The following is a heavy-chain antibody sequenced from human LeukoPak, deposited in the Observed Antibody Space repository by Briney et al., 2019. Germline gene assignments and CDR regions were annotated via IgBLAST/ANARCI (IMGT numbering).Heavy chain of an antibody. D-gene: IGHD3-3*01. CDR3: ASTNYDFWSGYRGGFDY. J-gene: IGHJ4*02. CDR1: GYTFTSYD. Sequence: ASVKVSCKASGYTFTSYDINWVRQATGQGLEWMGWMNPNSGNTGYAQKFQGRVTMTRNTSISTAYMELSSLRSEDTAVYYCASTNYDFWSGYRGGFDYWGQGTLVTVSS. V-gene: IGHV1-8*01. CDR2: MNPNSGNT.